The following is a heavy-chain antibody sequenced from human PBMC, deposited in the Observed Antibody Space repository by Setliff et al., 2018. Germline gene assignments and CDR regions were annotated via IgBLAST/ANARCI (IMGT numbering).Heavy chain of an antibody. CDR3: ARDGDGRGRYFDY. V-gene: IGHV4-30-2*01. D-gene: IGHD4-17*01. CDR1: GGSISSGGYS. J-gene: IGHJ4*02. Sequence: SETLSLTCAVSGGSISSGGYSWSWIRQPPGKGLEWIGYIYHSGGTYYNPSLKSRVTISVDRSKNQFSLKLSSVTAADTAVYYCARDGDGRGRYFDYWGQGTLVTVSS. CDR2: IYHSGGT.